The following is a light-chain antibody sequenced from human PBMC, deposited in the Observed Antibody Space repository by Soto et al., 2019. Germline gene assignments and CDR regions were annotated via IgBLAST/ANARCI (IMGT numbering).Light chain of an antibody. CDR3: QQYNNWPPGA. CDR2: EAS. V-gene: IGKV3-15*01. J-gene: IGKJ1*01. Sequence: EIVMTQSPATLSVSRGESVTLSCRASQSVATNLAWYQHKPGQAPRLLMYEASVRATGVPASFSGSGSGTEFTLTISSLQSEDFAVYYCQQYNNWPPGAFGQGTRVEI. CDR1: QSVATN.